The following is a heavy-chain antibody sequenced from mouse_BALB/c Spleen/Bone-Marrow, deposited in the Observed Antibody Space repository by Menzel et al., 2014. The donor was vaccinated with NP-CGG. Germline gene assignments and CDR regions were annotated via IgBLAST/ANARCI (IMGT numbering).Heavy chain of an antibody. J-gene: IGHJ3*01. Sequence: EVMLVESGGGLVQPGGSLKLSCAASGFTFSSYGISWVRRTPDKRLELVATINSNGGSTYYPDSVKGRFTISRDNAKNTLHLQMSSLKSEDTAMYYCARDRGGYGNPRSFAYWGQGTLVTVSA. D-gene: IGHD2-1*01. CDR2: INSNGGST. CDR1: GFTFSSYG. V-gene: IGHV5-6-3*01. CDR3: ARDRGGYGNPRSFAY.